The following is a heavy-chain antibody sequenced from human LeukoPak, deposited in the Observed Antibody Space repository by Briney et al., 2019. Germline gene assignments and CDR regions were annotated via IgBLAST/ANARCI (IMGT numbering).Heavy chain of an antibody. D-gene: IGHD3-10*01. J-gene: IGHJ6*02. Sequence: TGGSLRLSCAASGFTFSSYGMHWVRQAPGKGLEWVAVIWYDGSNKYYADSVKGRFTISRDNSKNTLYLQMNSLRAEDTAVYYCARDYYGSGSYYNYYYYYGMDVWGQGTTVTVSS. CDR1: GFTFSSYG. V-gene: IGHV3-33*01. CDR2: IWYDGSNK. CDR3: ARDYYGSGSYYNYYYYYGMDV.